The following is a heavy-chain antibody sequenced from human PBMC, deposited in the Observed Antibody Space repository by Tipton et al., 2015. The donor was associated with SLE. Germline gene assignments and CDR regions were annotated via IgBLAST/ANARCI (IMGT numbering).Heavy chain of an antibody. CDR3: ARGATLEYSSGWGNWYFDL. V-gene: IGHV1-3*01. CDR2: INAGNGNT. D-gene: IGHD6-19*01. CDR1: GYTFTSYA. Sequence: QLVQSGAEVKKPGASVKVSCKASGYTFTSYAMHWVRQAPGQRLEWMGWINAGNGNTKYSQKFQGRVTITRDTSASTAYMELSSLRSEDTAVYYCARGATLEYSSGWGNWYFDLWGRGTLVTVSS. J-gene: IGHJ2*01.